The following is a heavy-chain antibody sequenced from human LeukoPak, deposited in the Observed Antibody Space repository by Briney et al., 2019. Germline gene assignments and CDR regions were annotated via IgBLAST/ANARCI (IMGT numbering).Heavy chain of an antibody. V-gene: IGHV3-23*01. J-gene: IGHJ4*02. Sequence: GRSLRLSCAASGFTFSAYAMTWVRQAPGKGLEWVSDISGSDGSTYYAASVKGRFTISRDNSKNTVYLQMNSLKVEDTALYYCATGHSSGWYTAGYWGQGALVTVSS. CDR1: GFTFSAYA. D-gene: IGHD6-19*01. CDR3: ATGHSSGWYTAGY. CDR2: ISGSDGST.